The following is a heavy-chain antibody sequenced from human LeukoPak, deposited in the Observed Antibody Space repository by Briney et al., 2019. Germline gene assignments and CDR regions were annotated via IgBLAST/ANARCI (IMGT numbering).Heavy chain of an antibody. Sequence: SETLSLTCTVSGGSISSYYWSWIRQPPGKGLEWIGYIYYSGSTNYNPSLKSRVTISVDTSKNQFPLKLSSVTAADTAVYYCARGPYSYLFDYWGQGTLVTVSS. CDR3: ARGPYSYLFDY. D-gene: IGHD5-18*01. V-gene: IGHV4-59*08. CDR1: GGSISSYY. J-gene: IGHJ4*02. CDR2: IYYSGST.